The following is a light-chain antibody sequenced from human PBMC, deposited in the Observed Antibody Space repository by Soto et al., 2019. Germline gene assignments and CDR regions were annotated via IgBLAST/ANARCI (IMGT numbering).Light chain of an antibody. CDR3: QHCHGWPIT. V-gene: IGKV3-15*01. J-gene: IGKJ5*01. Sequence: EIVMTQSPATLSVSPGEGATVSCRASQSVSSHLAWYQHKPGQAPRLLFYDASTRATGIPARFSDSGSGTEFTLTISSLQSEDFAVYYCQHCHGWPITFGQGTRLEIK. CDR1: QSVSSH. CDR2: DAS.